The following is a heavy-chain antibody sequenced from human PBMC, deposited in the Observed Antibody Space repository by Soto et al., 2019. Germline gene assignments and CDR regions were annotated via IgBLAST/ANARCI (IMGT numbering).Heavy chain of an antibody. CDR3: AKDSGVGLLLGFKDWYFEL. Sequence: EVQLVESGGGLVQPGRSLRLSCAASGFTFDDYARHWVRQAPGKGLEWVSGISWNSGSIGYADSVKGRFTISIDNAKNSLYLQMNSLRAEDTALYYSAKDSGVGLLLGFKDWYFELCGRGTLVTVSS. J-gene: IGHJ2*01. CDR2: ISWNSGSI. CDR1: GFTFDDYA. D-gene: IGHD2-2*01. V-gene: IGHV3-9*01.